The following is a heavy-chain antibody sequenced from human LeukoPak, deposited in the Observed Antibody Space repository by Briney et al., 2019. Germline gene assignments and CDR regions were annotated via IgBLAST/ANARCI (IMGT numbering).Heavy chain of an antibody. D-gene: IGHD3-10*01. CDR3: ATLAPRMVAFDI. V-gene: IGHV3-30*02. J-gene: IGHJ3*02. CDR1: GFTFSSYG. Sequence: GGSLRLSCAASGFTFSSYGMHWVRQAPGKGLEWVAFIRYDGSNKYYADSVKGRFTISRDNSKNTLYLQMNSLRAEDTAVYYCATLAPRMVAFDIWGQGTMVTVSS. CDR2: IRYDGSNK.